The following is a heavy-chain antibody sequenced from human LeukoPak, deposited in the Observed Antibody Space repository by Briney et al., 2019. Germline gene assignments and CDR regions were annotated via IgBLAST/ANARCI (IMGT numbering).Heavy chain of an antibody. CDR3: ANGRGGLTGYYPYGMDV. CDR1: GFNISPFW. D-gene: IGHD3-9*01. Sequence: PGGSLRLSCVASGFNISPFWMTWVRQAPDKGLEWVANIRGDGSRLYYVDSVKGRFTISRDNAKNSLYLQMSNLRAEDTAVYYCANGRGGLTGYYPYGMDVWGQGTTVTVSS. CDR2: IRGDGSRL. J-gene: IGHJ6*02. V-gene: IGHV3-7*01.